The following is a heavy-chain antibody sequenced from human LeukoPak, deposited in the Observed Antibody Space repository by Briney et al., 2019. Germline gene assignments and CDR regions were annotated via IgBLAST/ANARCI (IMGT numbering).Heavy chain of an antibody. V-gene: IGHV3-53*01. CDR3: AKEVGYDSSGYDDY. J-gene: IGHJ4*02. CDR1: GFTVSSNY. D-gene: IGHD3-22*01. CDR2: IYSGGST. Sequence: GGSLRLSCAASGFTVSSNYMSWVRQAPGKGLEWVSVIYSGGSTYYADSVKGRFTISRDNSKNTLYLQMNSLRAEDTAVYYCAKEVGYDSSGYDDYWGQGTLVTVSS.